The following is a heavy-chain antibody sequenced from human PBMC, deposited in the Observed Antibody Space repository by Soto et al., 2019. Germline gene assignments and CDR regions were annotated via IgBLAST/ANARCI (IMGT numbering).Heavy chain of an antibody. CDR1: GDSVSSNSAA. D-gene: IGHD5-12*01. Sequence: PSQTLSLTCVISGDSVSSNSAAWNWIRQSPSRGLEWLGRTYYRSKWYNDYAVSVKSRITINPDTSKNQFSLQLNSVTPEDTAVYYCARVGGYSGYDNNWFDPWGQGTLVTVSS. CDR3: ARVGGYSGYDNNWFDP. CDR2: TYYRSKWYN. J-gene: IGHJ5*02. V-gene: IGHV6-1*01.